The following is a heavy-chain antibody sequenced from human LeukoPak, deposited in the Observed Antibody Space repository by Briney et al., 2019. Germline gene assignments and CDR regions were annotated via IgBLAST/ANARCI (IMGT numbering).Heavy chain of an antibody. CDR2: ISYDGSNK. J-gene: IGHJ4*02. CDR3: ARDQGHGDYCSDY. CDR1: GFTFSSYG. D-gene: IGHD4-17*01. V-gene: IGHV3-30*03. Sequence: QTGGSLRLSCAASGFTFSSYGMHWVRQAPGKGLEWVAVISYDGSNKYYADSVKGRFTISRDNSKNTLYLQMNGLRAEDTAVYYCARDQGHGDYCSDYWGQGTLVTVSS.